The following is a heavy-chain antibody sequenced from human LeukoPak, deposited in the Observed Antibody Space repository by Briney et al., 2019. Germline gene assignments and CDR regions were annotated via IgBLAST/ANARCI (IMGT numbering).Heavy chain of an antibody. V-gene: IGHV4-61*01. D-gene: IGHD2-2*01. CDR3: ARYCSSTSCYGVIDY. CDR1: GGSFSSGSYY. CDR2: IYDSGST. Sequence: PSETLSLTCTVSGGSFSSGSYYWSWIRQPPGKGLEWIGYIYDSGSTNYNPSLKSRVTISVGTSKNQFSLKLSSVTAADTAVYYCARYCSSTSCYGVIDYWGQGTLVTVSS. J-gene: IGHJ4*02.